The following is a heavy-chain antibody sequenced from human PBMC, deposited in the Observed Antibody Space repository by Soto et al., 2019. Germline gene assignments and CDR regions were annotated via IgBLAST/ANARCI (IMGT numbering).Heavy chain of an antibody. J-gene: IGHJ6*03. Sequence: QVQLQESGPGLVKPSQTLSLTCTVSGGSISSGGYYWSWIRQHQGKGLEWIGYIYYSGSTYYNPSLKSRVTISVDTSKNQFSMKLSSVTAADTAVYYCARGYGSGSYPYFYYYYMDVWGKGTTVTVSS. CDR3: ARGYGSGSYPYFYYYYMDV. V-gene: IGHV4-31*03. CDR2: IYYSGST. CDR1: GGSISSGGYY. D-gene: IGHD3-10*01.